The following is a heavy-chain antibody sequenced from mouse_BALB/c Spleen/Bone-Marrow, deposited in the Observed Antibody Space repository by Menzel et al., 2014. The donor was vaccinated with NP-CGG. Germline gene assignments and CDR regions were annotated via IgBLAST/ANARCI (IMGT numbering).Heavy chain of an antibody. J-gene: IGHJ4*01. CDR3: ARDGYYVFYAIDY. CDR2: INSNGGST. V-gene: IGHV5-6-3*01. CDR1: GFTFSSYG. Sequence: EVKLVESGGGLVQPGGSLKLSCAASGFTFSSYGMSWVRQTPDKRLELVATINSNGGSTYYPDSVKGRFTISRDNAKNTLYLQMSSLKSEDTAMYYGARDGYYVFYAIDYWGQGTSVTVSS. D-gene: IGHD2-3*01.